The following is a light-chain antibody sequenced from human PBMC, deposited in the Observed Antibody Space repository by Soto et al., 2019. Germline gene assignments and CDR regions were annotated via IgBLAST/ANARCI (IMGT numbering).Light chain of an antibody. Sequence: DIQMTQSPSTLSATVGDRVTITCQASQGISKYLNWYQQKLGKAPKLLIYDVSNLERGVPSRFSGSGSGTDFSLTISSLQPEDTATYFCQQYDHPPFTFGPGTNLEIK. CDR3: QQYDHPPFT. V-gene: IGKV1-33*01. J-gene: IGKJ2*01. CDR1: QGISKY. CDR2: DVS.